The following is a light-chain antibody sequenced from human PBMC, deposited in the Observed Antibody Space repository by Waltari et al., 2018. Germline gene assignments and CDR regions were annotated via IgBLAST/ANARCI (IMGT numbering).Light chain of an antibody. V-gene: IGKV4-1*01. CDR1: QTVLYSDTNKNY. J-gene: IGKJ2*01. Sequence: DIVMTQSPDSLAVSLGESATITCKSSQTVLYSDTNKNYLAWYQQKPGQSPKLLIYWASTRQSWVPDRFSGSGSGTDFTLTVSSLQAEDVAVYYCQQYYTTPYTFGQGTKLEIK. CDR2: WAS. CDR3: QQYYTTPYT.